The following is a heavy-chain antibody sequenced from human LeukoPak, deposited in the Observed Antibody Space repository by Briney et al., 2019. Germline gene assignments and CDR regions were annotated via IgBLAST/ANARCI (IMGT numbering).Heavy chain of an antibody. V-gene: IGHV3-23*01. CDR3: AKEAGYCSSTSCPTYYYGMDV. CDR2: ISGSGGST. CDR1: EFTFSSYA. D-gene: IGHD2-2*01. J-gene: IGHJ6*02. Sequence: GGSLRLSCAASEFTFSSYAMSWVRQAPGKGLEWVSAISGSGGSTYYADSVKGRFTISRDNSKNTLYLQMNSLRAEDTAVYYCAKEAGYCSSTSCPTYYYGMDVWGQGTTVTVSS.